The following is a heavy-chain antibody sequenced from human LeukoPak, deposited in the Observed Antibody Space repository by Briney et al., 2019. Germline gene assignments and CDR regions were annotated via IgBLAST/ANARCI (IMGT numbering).Heavy chain of an antibody. Sequence: GGSLRLSCAASGFTFSSYGMHWVRQAPGKGLERVTFIQYDGSNKYYADSVKGRFTISKDNSKNTVYLQMNSLRTEDTAVYYCARSLTMVRAYDYWGQGTLVTVSS. CDR2: IQYDGSNK. J-gene: IGHJ4*02. CDR3: ARSLTMVRAYDY. D-gene: IGHD3-10*01. CDR1: GFTFSSYG. V-gene: IGHV3-30*02.